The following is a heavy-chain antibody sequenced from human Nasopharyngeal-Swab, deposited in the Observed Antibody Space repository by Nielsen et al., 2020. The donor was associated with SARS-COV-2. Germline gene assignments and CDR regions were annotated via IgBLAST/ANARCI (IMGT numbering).Heavy chain of an antibody. J-gene: IGHJ4*02. CDR3: TTDFYFDY. CDR1: GVILSATA. V-gene: IGHV3-73*01. CDR2: IGDKGHNYAT. Sequence: GEALKISCAASGVILSATARHWVRKAPGKGLEWLGRIGDKGHNYATTYGASVKGRFTISRDDSKNTAFLQMDSLKTEDTALYYCTTDFYFDYWGQGTLVTVSS.